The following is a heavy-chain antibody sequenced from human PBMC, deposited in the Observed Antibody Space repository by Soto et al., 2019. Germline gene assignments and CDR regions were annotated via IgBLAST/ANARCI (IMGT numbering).Heavy chain of an antibody. CDR2: IYNNGST. D-gene: IGHD1-26*01. CDR1: GGSVSSGSYY. Sequence: SETLSLTCSISGGSVSSGSYYWSWIRQPPGKGLEWIGYIYNNGSTNYKSSLKSRVTISVDTSKNQFSLKLSFVTAADTAVYYCARRDPEWELGGGRFDPWGHGTLVTVSS. CDR3: ARRDPEWELGGGRFDP. V-gene: IGHV4-61*01. J-gene: IGHJ5*02.